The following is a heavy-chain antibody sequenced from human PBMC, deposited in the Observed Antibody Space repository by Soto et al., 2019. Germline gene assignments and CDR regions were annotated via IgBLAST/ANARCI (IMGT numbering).Heavy chain of an antibody. CDR2: IYYSGST. D-gene: IGHD3-16*02. J-gene: IGHJ3*02. Sequence: SETLSLTCTVSGGSISSGDYYWSWIRQPPGKGLEWIGYIYYSGSTYYNPSLKSRFTISVDTSKNQFSLKLSSVTAADTAVYYCARAGAPYDYVWGSYRPDAFDIWGQGTMVTVSS. V-gene: IGHV4-30-4*01. CDR3: ARAGAPYDYVWGSYRPDAFDI. CDR1: GGSISSGDYY.